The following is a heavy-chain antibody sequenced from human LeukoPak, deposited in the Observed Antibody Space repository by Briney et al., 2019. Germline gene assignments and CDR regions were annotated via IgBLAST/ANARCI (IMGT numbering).Heavy chain of an antibody. D-gene: IGHD3-3*01. J-gene: IGHJ4*02. V-gene: IGHV4-38-2*01. CDR1: GYSISSGYY. CDR2: IYYSGST. Sequence: VKPSETLSLTCAVSGYSISSGYYWGWIRQPPGKGLEWIGSIYYSGSTYYNPSLKSRVTISVDTSKNQFSLKLSSVTAADTAVYYCARGILGLRFLEWSYYFDYWGQGTLVTVSS. CDR3: ARGILGLRFLEWSYYFDY.